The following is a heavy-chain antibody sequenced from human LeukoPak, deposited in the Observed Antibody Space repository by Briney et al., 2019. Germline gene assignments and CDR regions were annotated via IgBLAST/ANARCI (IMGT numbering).Heavy chain of an antibody. Sequence: GGSLRLSCTASGFRFSFYWMHWVRQVPGKEPVWTSRVNSDESGITYADSVKGRFTISRDNAKNTVYLLMNNVRVDDTAVYYCAKEEGDAFSSGTAGFDSWGQGTVVIVSS. J-gene: IGHJ5*01. V-gene: IGHV3-74*03. D-gene: IGHD1-1*01. CDR3: AKEEGDAFSSGTAGFDS. CDR2: VNSDESGI. CDR1: GFRFSFYW.